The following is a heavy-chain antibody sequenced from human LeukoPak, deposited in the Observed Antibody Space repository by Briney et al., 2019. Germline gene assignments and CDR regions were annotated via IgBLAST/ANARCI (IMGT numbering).Heavy chain of an antibody. CDR3: AKDVSLIVVVSPEKVDY. D-gene: IGHD3-22*01. CDR2: ISGSGDNT. CDR1: GFTFKSYD. V-gene: IGHV3-23*01. Sequence: PGGSLRLSCAASGFTFKSYDMNWVRQAPGKGLEWVSIISGSGDNTYYTDSVKGRVTISRDNSKNALSLQMNSLRAEDTAVYYCAKDVSLIVVVSPEKVDYWGQGTLVTVSS. J-gene: IGHJ4*02.